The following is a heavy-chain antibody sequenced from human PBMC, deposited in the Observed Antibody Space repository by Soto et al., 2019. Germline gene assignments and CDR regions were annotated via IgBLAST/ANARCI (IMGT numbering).Heavy chain of an antibody. CDR1: GFTFSNYI. Sequence: GGSLRLSCAGSGFTFSNYIMTWVRQAPGKGLDWVSSISSGSSYIYYAESLKGRFTISRDDARNSLYLQMNNLRADDTAVYYCVRDSLMRTSWGQGTLVTVSS. V-gene: IGHV3-21*01. CDR3: VRDSLMRTS. J-gene: IGHJ5*02. D-gene: IGHD2-8*01. CDR2: ISSGSSYI.